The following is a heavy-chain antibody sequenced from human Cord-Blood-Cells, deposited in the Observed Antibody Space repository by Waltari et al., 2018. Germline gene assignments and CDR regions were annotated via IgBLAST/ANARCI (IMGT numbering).Heavy chain of an antibody. Sequence: QLQLQESGPGLVKPSETLSLTCTVSGGPISSSSYYWGWIRQPPGQGLEWIGSIYYSGSTYHNPSIKSRVTISVDTSKNQFSLKLSSVTAADTAVYYCARDRAVAASDYTIDAFDIWGQGTMVTVSS. D-gene: IGHD6-19*01. CDR1: GGPISSSSYY. J-gene: IGHJ3*02. CDR3: ARDRAVAASDYTIDAFDI. CDR2: IYYSGST. V-gene: IGHV4-39*01.